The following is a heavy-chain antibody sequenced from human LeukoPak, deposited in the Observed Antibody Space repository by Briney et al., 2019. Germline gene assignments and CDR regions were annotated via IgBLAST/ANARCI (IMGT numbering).Heavy chain of an antibody. D-gene: IGHD4-11*01. Sequence: SETPSLTCAVYGGSFSGYYWSWIRQPPGKGLEWIGYVYYRGSTNYNPSLTSRVTISVDTSKNQFSLKLSSVTAADTAVYYCAAWTYSAVDYWGQGTLVTVSS. CDR1: GGSFSGYY. CDR2: VYYRGST. V-gene: IGHV4-59*08. CDR3: AAWTYSAVDY. J-gene: IGHJ4*02.